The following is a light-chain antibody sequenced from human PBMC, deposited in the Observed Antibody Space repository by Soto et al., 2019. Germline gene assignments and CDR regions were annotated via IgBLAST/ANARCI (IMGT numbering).Light chain of an antibody. V-gene: IGKV1-5*03. J-gene: IGKJ1*01. CDR3: QQYNNYPWT. CDR1: QSISSW. CDR2: KAS. Sequence: DIQMTQSPSTLSASVGDRVTITCRASQSISSWLAWYQQKPGKAPNLLISKASSLESGVPSRFSGSGSGTEFTLSISSLQPDDFATYYCQQYNNYPWTFAQGTKVEIK.